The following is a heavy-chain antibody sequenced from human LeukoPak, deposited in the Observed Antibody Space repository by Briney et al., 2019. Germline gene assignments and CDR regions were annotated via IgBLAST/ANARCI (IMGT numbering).Heavy chain of an antibody. CDR1: GGSFSGYY. CDR2: INHSGST. J-gene: IGHJ4*02. CDR3: AREGYYDILTGYYRFDY. V-gene: IGHV4-34*01. Sequence: PSETLSLTCAVYGGSFSGYYWSWIRQPPGKGLEWIGEINHSGSTNYNPSLKSRVTISVDTSKNQFSLKLGSVIAADTAVYYCAREGYYDILTGYYRFDYWGQGTLVTVSS. D-gene: IGHD3-9*01.